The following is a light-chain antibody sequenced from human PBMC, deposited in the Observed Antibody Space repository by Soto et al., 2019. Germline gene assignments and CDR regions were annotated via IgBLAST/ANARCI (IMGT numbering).Light chain of an antibody. J-gene: IGKJ4*01. CDR2: DAS. CDR1: QSVSNY. V-gene: IGKV3-11*01. Sequence: EIVLTQSPATLSLSPGERATLSCRASQSVSNYLAWYQQKSGQAPRLLIYDASNRATGIPARFSGSWSGTDFTLTISNLEPEDFAVYYCQQRANWLTFGGGTKVEI. CDR3: QQRANWLT.